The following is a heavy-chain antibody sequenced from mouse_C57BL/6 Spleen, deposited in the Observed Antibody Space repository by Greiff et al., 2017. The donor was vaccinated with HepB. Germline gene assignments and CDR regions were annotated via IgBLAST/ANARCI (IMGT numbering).Heavy chain of an antibody. CDR2: TNPTNGRT. V-gene: IGHV1S81*02. J-gene: IGHJ2*01. Sequence: VQLQQSGAELVKAGASVKMSCKASGYTFTSYWMHWVKQRLGQGLEWFAETNPTNGRTYYNETFKSKATLTVDKSSSTACMLLSGPTFEDSAVVYWARIKKIVSTYFDYWSQGTNLTVSS. CDR1: GYTFTSYW. CDR3: ARIKKIVSTYFDY. D-gene: IGHD2-5*01.